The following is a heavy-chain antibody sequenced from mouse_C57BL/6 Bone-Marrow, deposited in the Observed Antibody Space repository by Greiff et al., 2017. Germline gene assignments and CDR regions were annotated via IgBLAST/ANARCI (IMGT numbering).Heavy chain of an antibody. J-gene: IGHJ4*01. CDR1: GYTFTSYW. Sequence: QVHVKQPGAELVKPGASVKLSCKASGYTFTSYWMHWVKQRPGRGLEWIGRIDPNSGGTKYNEKFKSKATLTVDKPSSTAYMQLSSLTSEDSAVYYCARSTYSNYRYYYAMDYWGQGTSVTVSS. V-gene: IGHV1-72*01. CDR3: ARSTYSNYRYYYAMDY. D-gene: IGHD2-5*01. CDR2: IDPNSGGT.